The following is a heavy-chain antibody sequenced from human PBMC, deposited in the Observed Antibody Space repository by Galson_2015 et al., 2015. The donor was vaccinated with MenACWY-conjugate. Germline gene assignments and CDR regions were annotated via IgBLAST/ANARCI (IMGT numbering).Heavy chain of an antibody. V-gene: IGHV1-18*01. D-gene: IGHD1-1*01. CDR1: GFPFGTYG. CDR3: ATDHYNHFHF. J-gene: IGHJ4*02. Sequence: SVKVSCKVSGFPFGTYGISWVRQAPGQGLEWMGWISSQTGNTNYPQNFQGRVIMTTDSSANSVYMELRSLTSDDTAVYFCATDHYNHFHFWGQGTLVAVSS. CDR2: ISSQTGNT.